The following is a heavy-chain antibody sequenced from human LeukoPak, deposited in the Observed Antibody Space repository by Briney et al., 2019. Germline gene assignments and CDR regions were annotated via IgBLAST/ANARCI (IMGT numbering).Heavy chain of an antibody. V-gene: IGHV3-48*03. CDR3: ARVGWFGGFYFDY. CDR1: GFIFSSYE. CDR2: ISSGGSTI. Sequence: GGSLRLSCAASGFIFSSYEVNWVRQAPGKGLEWVSYISSGGSTIYYADSVKGRFTISRDNAKNSLYLQMNSLRAEDTAVYYCARVGWFGGFYFDYWGQGILVTVSS. D-gene: IGHD3-10*01. J-gene: IGHJ4*02.